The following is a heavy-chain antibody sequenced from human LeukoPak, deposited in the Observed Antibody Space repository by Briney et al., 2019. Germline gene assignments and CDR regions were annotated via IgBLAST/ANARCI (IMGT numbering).Heavy chain of an antibody. CDR3: ARDQFVRFLEWLPPEYYYYYGMDV. D-gene: IGHD3-3*01. V-gene: IGHV3-21*04. CDR1: GFTFSSYS. J-gene: IGHJ6*02. Sequence: GGSLRLSCAASGFTFSSYSMNWVRQAPGKGLEWVSSISSSSSYIYYADSVKGRFTISRDNAKNSLYLQMNSLRAEDTAVYYCARDQFVRFLEWLPPEYYYYYGMDVWGQGTTVTVSS. CDR2: ISSSSSYI.